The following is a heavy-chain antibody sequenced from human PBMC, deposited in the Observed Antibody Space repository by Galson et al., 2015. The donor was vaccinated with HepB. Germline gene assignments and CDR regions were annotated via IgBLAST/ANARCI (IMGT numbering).Heavy chain of an antibody. V-gene: IGHV3-73*01. CDR2: IRSKANSYAT. CDR1: GSA. CDR3: TRQAYDSSGDFDY. D-gene: IGHD3-22*01. J-gene: IGHJ4*02. Sequence: GSAMHWVRQASGKGLEWVGRIRSKANSYATAYAASVKGRFTISRDDSKNTAYLQMNSLKTEDTAVYYCTRQAYDSSGDFDYWGQGTLVTVSS.